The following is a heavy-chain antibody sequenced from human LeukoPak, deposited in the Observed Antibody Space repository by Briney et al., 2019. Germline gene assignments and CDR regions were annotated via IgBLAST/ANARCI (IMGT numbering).Heavy chain of an antibody. CDR2: IYSAGGT. J-gene: IGHJ4*02. D-gene: IGHD3-10*01. CDR1: GFTVSSNY. Sequence: GGSLRLSCAASGFTVSSNYMTWVRQAPGKGLEWVSLIYSAGGTYYTDSVKGRFTISRDNSKNTLYLQMNSLRAEDTAVYYCAKDMYYYGSGSSFDYWGQGTLVTVSS. V-gene: IGHV3-53*01. CDR3: AKDMYYYGSGSSFDY.